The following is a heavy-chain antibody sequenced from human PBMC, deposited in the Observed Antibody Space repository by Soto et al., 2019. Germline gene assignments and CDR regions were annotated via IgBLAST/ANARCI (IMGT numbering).Heavy chain of an antibody. CDR2: IWYDGSNK. CDR1: GFTFSSYG. Sequence: GGSLRLSCAASGFTFSSYGMHWVRQAPGKGLEWVAVIWYDGSNKYYADSVKGRFTISRDNAKNTLYLQMNSLRAEDTAVYYCARDYSSYGPFDYWGQGTLVTVSS. D-gene: IGHD5-18*01. V-gene: IGHV3-33*01. J-gene: IGHJ4*02. CDR3: ARDYSSYGPFDY.